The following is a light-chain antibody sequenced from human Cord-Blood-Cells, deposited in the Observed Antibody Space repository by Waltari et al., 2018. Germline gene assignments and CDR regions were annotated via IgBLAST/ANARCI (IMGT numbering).Light chain of an antibody. CDR3: QQYNNWPPWT. J-gene: IGKJ1*01. CDR1: QSVSSN. Sequence: EIVMTQSPATLSVSPGERATLSCRASQSVSSNLAWYQQKPGQAPRLLIYGASTRATGIPARFIGSGSGTEFTLTISSLQSEDFAVYYCQQYNNWPPWTFGQVTKVEIK. CDR2: GAS. V-gene: IGKV3-15*01.